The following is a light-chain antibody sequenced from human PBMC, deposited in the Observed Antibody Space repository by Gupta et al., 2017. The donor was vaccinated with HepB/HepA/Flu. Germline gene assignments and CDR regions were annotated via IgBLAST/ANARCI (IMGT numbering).Light chain of an antibody. CDR2: GAS. CDR1: HSVSSN. CDR3: QQYKNWTPRWT. Sequence: EIVMTQSPATLSVSPGERATLSCRASHSVSSNLAWYQQKPGQAPRLLIYGASTRATGIPARFSGSGSGTEFTLTISSLQSEDFAVYYCQQYKNWTPRWTFGQGTKVEIK. V-gene: IGKV3-15*01. J-gene: IGKJ1*01.